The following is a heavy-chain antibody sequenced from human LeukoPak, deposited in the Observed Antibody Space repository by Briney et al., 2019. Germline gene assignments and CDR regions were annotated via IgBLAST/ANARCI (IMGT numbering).Heavy chain of an antibody. CDR2: IKQDGSEK. CDR1: GFTFSNYW. CDR3: AGDPTIAASDNYYYYMDV. Sequence: PGGSLRLSCAASGFTFSNYWMSWVRQAPGKGLEWVANIKQDGSEKYYVDSVKGRFTISRDNSKNTLYLQMNSLRAEDTAVYYCAGDPTIAASDNYYYYMDVWGKGTTVTVSS. D-gene: IGHD6-13*01. J-gene: IGHJ6*03. V-gene: IGHV3-7*01.